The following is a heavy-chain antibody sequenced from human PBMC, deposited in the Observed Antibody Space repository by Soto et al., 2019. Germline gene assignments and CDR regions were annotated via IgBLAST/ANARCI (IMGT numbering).Heavy chain of an antibody. CDR3: AVLVATILEDAFDI. Sequence: QVQLVESGGGVVQPGRSLRLSCAASGFTFSSYGMRWVRQAPGKGLEWVAVISYDGSNKYYADSVKGRFTISRDNSKNTLYLQMNSLRAEDTAVYYCAVLVATILEDAFDIWGQGTMVTVSS. D-gene: IGHD5-12*01. CDR2: ISYDGSNK. V-gene: IGHV3-30*03. J-gene: IGHJ3*02. CDR1: GFTFSSYG.